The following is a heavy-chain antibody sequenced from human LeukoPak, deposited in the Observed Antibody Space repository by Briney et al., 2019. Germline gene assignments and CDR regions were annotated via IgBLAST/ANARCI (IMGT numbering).Heavy chain of an antibody. CDR2: ISGSGDNT. CDR3: AKGRGTAVTSAANY. CDR1: GFTFSSYA. Sequence: GGSLRLSCAASGFTFSSYAMSWVRQAPGKGLEWVSSISGSGDNTCYADSVKDRFSISRDNSTTVSLQMNSLRAEDTAVYYCAKGRGTAVTSAANYWGQGTLVTVSS. V-gene: IGHV3-23*01. D-gene: IGHD4-17*01. J-gene: IGHJ4*02.